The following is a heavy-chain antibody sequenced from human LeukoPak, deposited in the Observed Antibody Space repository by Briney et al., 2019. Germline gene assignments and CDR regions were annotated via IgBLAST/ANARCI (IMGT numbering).Heavy chain of an antibody. CDR2: IIPILGIA. Sequence: SVKVSCKASGGTFSSYTISWVRQAPGQGLEWMGRIIPILGIANYAQKFQGRVTITADKSTSTAYMELSSLRSEDTAVYYCARQSIIGTTESCWFDPWGQGALVTVSS. V-gene: IGHV1-69*02. D-gene: IGHD1-7*01. CDR1: GGTFSSYT. CDR3: ARQSIIGTTESCWFDP. J-gene: IGHJ5*02.